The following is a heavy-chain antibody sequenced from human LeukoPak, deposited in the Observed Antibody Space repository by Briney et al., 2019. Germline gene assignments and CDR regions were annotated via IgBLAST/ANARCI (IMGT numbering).Heavy chain of an antibody. CDR1: GFTFSSYG. CDR2: ISYDGSNK. CDR3: TSPLLDGSYSRRAFDM. Sequence: GGSLRLSCAASGFTFSSYGMHWVRQAPGKVLEWVAVISYDGSNKYYADSVKGRFTISRDNSKNTAYLQMNSLKTEDTAVYYCTSPLLDGSYSRRAFDMWGQGTMVTVSS. V-gene: IGHV3-30*03. D-gene: IGHD1-26*01. J-gene: IGHJ3*02.